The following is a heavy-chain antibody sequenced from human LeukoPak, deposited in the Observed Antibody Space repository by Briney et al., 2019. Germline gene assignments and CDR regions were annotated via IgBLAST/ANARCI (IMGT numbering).Heavy chain of an antibody. D-gene: IGHD2-2*01. CDR2: TNHSGST. J-gene: IGHJ4*02. CDR1: GGSFSGYH. CDR3: ARAEPSSTSCADY. Sequence: PSETLSLTCAVYGGSFSGYHWSWIRQPPGKGLEWIGETNHSGSTNYNPSLKSRVTISVDTSKNQFSLKLSSVTAAGTAVYYCARAEPSSTSCADYWGQGTLVTVSS. V-gene: IGHV4-34*01.